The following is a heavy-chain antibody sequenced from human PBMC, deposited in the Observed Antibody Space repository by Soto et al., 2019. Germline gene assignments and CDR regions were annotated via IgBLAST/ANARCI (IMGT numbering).Heavy chain of an antibody. V-gene: IGHV5-51*01. J-gene: IGHJ6*02. CDR2: IYPGDSDT. CDR1: GYSFTSYW. CDR3: ARHYPISKRRSDSYYYGMDV. D-gene: IGHD2-15*01. Sequence: PGESLKISCKGSGYSFTSYWIGWVRQMPGKGLEWMGIIYPGDSDTRHSPSFQGQVTISADKSISTAYLQWSSLKASDTAMHYCARHYPISKRRSDSYYYGMDVWGQGTTVTVSS.